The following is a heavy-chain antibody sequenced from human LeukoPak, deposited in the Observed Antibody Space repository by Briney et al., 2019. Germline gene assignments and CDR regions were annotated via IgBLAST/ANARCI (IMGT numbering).Heavy chain of an antibody. CDR3: ARDHQGYSSSWYRWFDP. CDR1: GFTFSSYG. CDR2: IWYDGSNK. V-gene: IGHV3-33*01. D-gene: IGHD6-13*01. J-gene: IGHJ5*02. Sequence: GRSLRLSCAASGFTFSSYGIHWVRQAPGKGLEWVAVIWYDGSNKYYADSVKGRFTISRDNSKNTLYLQMNSLRAEDTAVYYCARDHQGYSSSWYRWFDPWGQGTLVTVSS.